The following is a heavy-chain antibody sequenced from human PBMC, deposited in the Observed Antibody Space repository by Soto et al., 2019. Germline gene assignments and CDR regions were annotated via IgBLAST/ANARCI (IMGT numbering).Heavy chain of an antibody. D-gene: IGHD5-12*01. V-gene: IGHV3-23*01. J-gene: IGHJ4*02. Sequence: GGSLRLSCEASGFTFSNYAMSWVRQAPGKGLEWVSGISGSGGTTYYADSVKGRFTISRDNSKNTVYLQMISLRADDTAVYYCAKERQYSGYWATVDYWGQGTLVTVSS. CDR2: ISGSGGTT. CDR1: GFTFSNYA. CDR3: AKERQYSGYWATVDY.